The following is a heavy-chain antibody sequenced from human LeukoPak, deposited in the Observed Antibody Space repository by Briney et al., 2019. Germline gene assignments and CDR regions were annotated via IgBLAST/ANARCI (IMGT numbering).Heavy chain of an antibody. D-gene: IGHD1-26*01. V-gene: IGHV4-59*08. CDR1: GGPIGSDY. CDR2: VYHSGTA. Sequence: KSSETLSLTCTVSGGPIGSDYWSWIRQPPGKGLEWMGYVYHSGTAFYNPSLKSRLTILVDTSKNEFSLKLISVAAADTAVYYCARQRGRWDSFDYWGQGTLVTVSS. CDR3: ARQRGRWDSFDY. J-gene: IGHJ4*02.